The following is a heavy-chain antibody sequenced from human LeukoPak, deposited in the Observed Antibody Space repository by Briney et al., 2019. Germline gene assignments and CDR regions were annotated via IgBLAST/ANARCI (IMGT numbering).Heavy chain of an antibody. CDR2: FYYSGST. D-gene: IGHD1-26*01. CDR3: AREAGGRYGAYWFDH. V-gene: IGHV4-61*01. J-gene: IGHJ5*02. Sequence: SETLSLTCTVSGDSVNSGSYYWSWIRQPPGKGLEWIGYFYYSGSTNYNPSLKSRVTISVDTFKNQFSLKLSSVTAADTAVYYCAREAGGRYGAYWFDHWGQGTRVTVSS. CDR1: GDSVNSGSYY.